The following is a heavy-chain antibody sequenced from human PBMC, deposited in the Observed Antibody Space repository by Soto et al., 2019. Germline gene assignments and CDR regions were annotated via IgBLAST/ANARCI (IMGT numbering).Heavy chain of an antibody. CDR3: ARDFAYFDS. D-gene: IGHD3-3*01. CDR1: GGAMSSYY. Sequence: SETLSLTCTVSGGAMSSYYWSWIRQPPGKGLEWIGYVYHTGRTSYNPSLKSRVSISMDTSKSQFSLNLDSMTAADTAVYFCARDFAYFDSSGQGTLVTVSS. J-gene: IGHJ4*02. CDR2: VYHTGRT. V-gene: IGHV4-59*01.